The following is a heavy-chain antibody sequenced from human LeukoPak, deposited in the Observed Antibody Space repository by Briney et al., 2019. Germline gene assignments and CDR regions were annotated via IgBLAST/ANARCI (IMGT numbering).Heavy chain of an antibody. D-gene: IGHD1-7*01. J-gene: IGHJ6*02. CDR1: GFTFDDFG. V-gene: IGHV3-9*01. Sequence: QPGRSLRLSFAASGFTFDDFGMDWGRQGSGEGPEWGSGISWNSGSIGYADSVKGRFTISRDNAKNSLYLQMNSLRAEDTALYYCAKDINYADYNGMDVWGQGTTVTVSS. CDR3: AKDINYADYNGMDV. CDR2: ISWNSGSI.